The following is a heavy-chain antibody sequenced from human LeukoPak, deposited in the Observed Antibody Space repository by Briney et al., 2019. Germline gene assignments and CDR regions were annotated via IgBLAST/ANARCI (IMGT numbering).Heavy chain of an antibody. V-gene: IGHV3-74*01. CDR3: TRADYGVLLQY. CDR1: GFTFSTFW. Sequence: GGSLRLSCAASGFTFSTFWMHWVRQAPGEGLVWLARIKTDGSITSYADSVKGRFTISRDNARNTLYLQMNSLRAEDTAVYYCTRADYGVLLQYWGQGTLVTVSS. CDR2: IKTDGSIT. D-gene: IGHD4-17*01. J-gene: IGHJ4*02.